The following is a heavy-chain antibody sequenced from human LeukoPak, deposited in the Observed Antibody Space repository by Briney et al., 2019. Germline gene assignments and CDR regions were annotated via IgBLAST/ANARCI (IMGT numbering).Heavy chain of an antibody. J-gene: IGHJ4*02. CDR2: IYYSGST. CDR1: GGSISSSSYY. CDR3: ARLRPSDFWSGLRGFSYFDY. D-gene: IGHD3-3*01. Sequence: PSETLSLTCTVSGGSISSSSYYWGWIRQPPGKGLEWIGSIYYSGSTYYNPSLKSRVTISVDTSKNRFSLKLSSVTAADTAVYYCARLRPSDFWSGLRGFSYFDYWGQGTLVTVSS. V-gene: IGHV4-39*01.